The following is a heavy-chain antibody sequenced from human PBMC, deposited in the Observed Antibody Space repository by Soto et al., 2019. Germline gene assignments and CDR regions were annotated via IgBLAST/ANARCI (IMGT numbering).Heavy chain of an antibody. J-gene: IGHJ4*02. CDR3: ARDLPLSYDIYAFCFDY. CDR1: GFTFSTYA. V-gene: IGHV3-23*01. D-gene: IGHD3-9*01. Sequence: PGGSLRLSCTASGFTFSTYAMSWVRQAPGKGLEWVSTFSSGGGDTYYADSVKGRFTISRDNAKNSLYLQMNSLRAEDTAVYYCARDLPLSYDIYAFCFDYRGQGTLVTVSS. CDR2: FSSGGGDT.